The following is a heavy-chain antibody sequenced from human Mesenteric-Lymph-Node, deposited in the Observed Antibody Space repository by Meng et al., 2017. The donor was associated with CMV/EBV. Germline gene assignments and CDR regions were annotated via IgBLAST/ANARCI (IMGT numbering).Heavy chain of an antibody. CDR3: ARVSRHYGSGRNLDY. CDR1: GFTVSRNY. D-gene: IGHD3-10*01. V-gene: IGHV3-66*01. J-gene: IGHJ4*02. CDR2: IYSGGST. Sequence: GESLKISCAASGFTVSRNYMNWVRQAPGKGLEWVSVIYSGGSTYYADSVKGRFTISRDNSKNTVYLQMNSLRAEDTAVYYCARVSRHYGSGRNLDYWGQGTLVTVSS.